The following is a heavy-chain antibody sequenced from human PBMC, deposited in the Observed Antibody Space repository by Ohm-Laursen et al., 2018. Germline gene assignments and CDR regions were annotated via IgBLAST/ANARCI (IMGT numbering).Heavy chain of an antibody. V-gene: IGHV3-73*01. Sequence: SLRLSCTASGLTFRGSAMHWVRQASGRGLEWVGRIRIKANSYATAYAASVKGRFTISRDDSKNTAYLQMNSLKTEDSAVYYCTRHVDNSGWNFDYWGQGTLVTVSS. CDR2: IRIKANSYAT. J-gene: IGHJ4*02. CDR1: GLTFRGSA. CDR3: TRHVDNSGWNFDY. D-gene: IGHD6-19*01.